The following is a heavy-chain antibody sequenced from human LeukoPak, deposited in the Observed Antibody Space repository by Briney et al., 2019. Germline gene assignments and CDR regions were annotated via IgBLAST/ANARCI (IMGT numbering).Heavy chain of an antibody. Sequence: SETLSLTCSVSGGSIGGRRYYWGWIRQPPGRGLEWIGSIHYDGATYYNPSLKSRVTMSVDTSKNQVSLKLRSGTAADTAVYYCAETRGVRGDFDYWGQGTLVTVSS. CDR3: AETRGVRGDFDY. V-gene: IGHV4-39*01. CDR2: IHYDGAT. J-gene: IGHJ4*02. D-gene: IGHD3-10*01. CDR1: GGSIGGRRYY.